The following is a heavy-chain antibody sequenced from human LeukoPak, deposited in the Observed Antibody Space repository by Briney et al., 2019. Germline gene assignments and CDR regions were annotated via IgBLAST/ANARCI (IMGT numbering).Heavy chain of an antibody. D-gene: IGHD4-17*01. V-gene: IGHV3-23*01. CDR2: ISGSGGDT. J-gene: IGHJ4*02. CDR1: GFPFSTYA. Sequence: GGSLRLSCAASGFPFSTYAMSWVRQAPGKGLEWVSVISGSGGDTYYADSVKGRFTISGDNSRNTVYLQMNSLRAEDTALYYCAKGGVFGDYYFDYWGQGTLVTVSS. CDR3: AKGGVFGDYYFDY.